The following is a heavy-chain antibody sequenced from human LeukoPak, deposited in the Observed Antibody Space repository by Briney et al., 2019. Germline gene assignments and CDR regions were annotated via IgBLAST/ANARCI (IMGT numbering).Heavy chain of an antibody. J-gene: IGHJ6*03. Sequence: SETLSLTCTVSGGSISSYYWSWIRQPPGKGLEWIGYIYYSGSTNYNPSLKSRVTVSVDTSKNQFSLKLSSVTAADTAVYYCARVRAGYGKNVRPSYYYYYMDVWGKGTTVTVSS. CDR2: IYYSGST. D-gene: IGHD1-1*01. V-gene: IGHV4-59*01. CDR1: GGSISSYY. CDR3: ARVRAGYGKNVRPSYYYYYMDV.